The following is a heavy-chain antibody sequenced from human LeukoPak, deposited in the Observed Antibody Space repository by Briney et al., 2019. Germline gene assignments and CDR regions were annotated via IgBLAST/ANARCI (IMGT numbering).Heavy chain of an antibody. CDR3: TRGAYSSGYYYD. CDR2: ISGSSSYI. V-gene: IGHV3-21*01. D-gene: IGHD3-22*01. J-gene: IGHJ4*02. Sequence: PGGSLRLSCAASGFTFSSYAMNWVRQAPGKGLEWASSISGSSSYIYYANSVKGRFTISRDNAQNSLYLQMNSLRAEDTAVYYCTRGAYSSGYYYDWGQGTLVTVSS. CDR1: GFTFSSYA.